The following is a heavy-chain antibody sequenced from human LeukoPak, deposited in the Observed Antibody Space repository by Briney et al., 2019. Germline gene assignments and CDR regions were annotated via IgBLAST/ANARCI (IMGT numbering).Heavy chain of an antibody. CDR2: IYYSGGNT. Sequence: GRSLRLSCAASGFTFSTYAMSWARQAPGKGLEWVSTIYYSGGNTYSADSVKGRFTISRDNAKNTLYLQMNSLRAEDTAVYYCAKDQGQAVVPRRFDYWGQGTLVTVSS. CDR3: AKDQGQAVVPRRFDY. J-gene: IGHJ4*02. V-gene: IGHV3-23*01. CDR1: GFTFSTYA. D-gene: IGHD2-15*01.